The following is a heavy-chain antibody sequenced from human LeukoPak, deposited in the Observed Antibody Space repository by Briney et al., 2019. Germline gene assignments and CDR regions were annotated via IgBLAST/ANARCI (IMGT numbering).Heavy chain of an antibody. Sequence: ASVKVSCKASGYTFTSYGISWVRQAPGQGLGWMGWISAYNGNTNYAQKLQGRVTMTTDTSTSTAYMELRSLRSDDTAVYYCARGNIMITFGGVIADAFDIWGQGTMVTVSS. D-gene: IGHD3-16*02. CDR2: ISAYNGNT. CDR1: GYTFTSYG. J-gene: IGHJ3*02. V-gene: IGHV1-18*01. CDR3: ARGNIMITFGGVIADAFDI.